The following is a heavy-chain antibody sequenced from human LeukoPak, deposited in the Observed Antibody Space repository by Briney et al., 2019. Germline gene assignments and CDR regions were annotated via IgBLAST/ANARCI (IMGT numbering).Heavy chain of an antibody. Sequence: ASVKVSCKASGYSFTDYYINWVRQAPGQGLEWMGIINPSGGSTSYAQKFQGRVTMTRDMSTSTVYMELSSLRSEDTAVYYCARDLVVVVAATYDAFDIWGQGTMVTVSS. CDR2: INPSGGST. CDR3: ARDLVVVVAATYDAFDI. J-gene: IGHJ3*02. V-gene: IGHV1-46*01. CDR1: GYSFTDYY. D-gene: IGHD2-15*01.